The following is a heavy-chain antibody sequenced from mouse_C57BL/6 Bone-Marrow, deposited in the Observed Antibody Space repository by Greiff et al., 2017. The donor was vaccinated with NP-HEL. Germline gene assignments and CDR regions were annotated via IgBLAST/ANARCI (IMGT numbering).Heavy chain of an antibody. CDR1: GYTFTSYW. CDR2: IHPNSGST. D-gene: IGHD1-1*01. CDR3: ARYGSSYWYFDV. V-gene: IGHV1-64*01. J-gene: IGHJ1*03. Sequence: QVQLQQPGAELVKPGASVKLSCKASGYTFTSYWMHWVKQRPGQGLEWIGMIHPNSGSTNYNEKFKSKATLTVDKSSSPAYMQLSSLTSEDSGVYYCARYGSSYWYFDVWGTGTTVTVSS.